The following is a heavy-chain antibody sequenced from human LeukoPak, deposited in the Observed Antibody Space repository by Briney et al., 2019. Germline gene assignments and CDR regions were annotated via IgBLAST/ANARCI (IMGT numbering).Heavy chain of an antibody. CDR1: GYTLTELS. J-gene: IGHJ4*02. D-gene: IGHD5-12*01. Sequence: ASVKVSCKASGYTLTELSMHWVRQAPGKGLEWMGGFDPEDGETIYAQKFQGRVTMTEDTSTDTAYMELSSLRSEDTAVYYCATDRGSPRKGDYWGQGTLVTVSS. CDR3: ATDRGSPRKGDY. CDR2: FDPEDGET. V-gene: IGHV1-24*01.